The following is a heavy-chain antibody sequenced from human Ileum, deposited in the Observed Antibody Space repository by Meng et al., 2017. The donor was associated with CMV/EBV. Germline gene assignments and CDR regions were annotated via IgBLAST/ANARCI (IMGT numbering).Heavy chain of an antibody. Sequence: LRLSCNISDDSISTSGYYWNWIRQHPGKGLEWIGYIYYNGRTYYNPSLKSRVTISLDTPKNQFSLKLSSVTAADTAVYYCARSKQFYYGMDVWGQGTTVTVSS. D-gene: IGHD6-19*01. V-gene: IGHV4-31*03. J-gene: IGHJ6*02. CDR1: DDSISTSGYY. CDR2: IYYNGRT. CDR3: ARSKQFYYGMDV.